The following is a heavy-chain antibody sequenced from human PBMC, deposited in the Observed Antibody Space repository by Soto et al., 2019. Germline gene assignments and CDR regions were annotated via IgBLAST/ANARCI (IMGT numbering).Heavy chain of an antibody. CDR3: ARGQEGVVATH. V-gene: IGHV4-34*01. J-gene: IGHJ4*02. Sequence: QVQLQQWGAGLLKPSETLSLNCAVTGGSLSGYYWSWIRQPPGKGLEWIGEVKDGGHTNYSPSLRGRVTLSSDPSNNQSSLRLTSVTAADTGVYYCARGQEGVVATHWDQGSLVTVSS. D-gene: IGHD5-12*01. CDR1: GGSLSGYY. CDR2: VKDGGHT.